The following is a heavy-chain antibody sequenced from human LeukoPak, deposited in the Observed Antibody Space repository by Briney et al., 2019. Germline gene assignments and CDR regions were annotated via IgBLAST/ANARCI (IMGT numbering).Heavy chain of an antibody. CDR1: GFTFTDSW. CDR3: AREALYDSSSSLGAFDI. J-gene: IGHJ3*02. D-gene: IGHD3-22*01. V-gene: IGHV3-74*01. Sequence: QLGASLRLSCAASGFTFTDSWMLWVRQAPGKGLMWVARVNTIGNSTIYADSVKGRFDVSRDNTKNVVYLQMNGLSFDDTGVYYCAREALYDSSSSLGAFDIWGHGTMVTVSS. CDR2: VNTIGNST.